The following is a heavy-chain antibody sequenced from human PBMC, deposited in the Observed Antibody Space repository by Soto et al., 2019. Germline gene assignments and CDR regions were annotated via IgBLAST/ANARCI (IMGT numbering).Heavy chain of an antibody. V-gene: IGHV1-18*01. D-gene: IGHD6-13*01. CDR2: ISAYNGNT. Sequence: QVQLVQSGAEVKKPGASVKVSCKASGYTFTSYGISWVRQAPGQGLEWMGWISAYNGNTNYAQKLQGRVTMTTDTSPSTAYMELRSLRSDDTAVYSWAMEPPRAAAGTFMHYWGQGTLVTVAS. CDR3: AMEPPRAAAGTFMHY. J-gene: IGHJ4*02. CDR1: GYTFTSYG.